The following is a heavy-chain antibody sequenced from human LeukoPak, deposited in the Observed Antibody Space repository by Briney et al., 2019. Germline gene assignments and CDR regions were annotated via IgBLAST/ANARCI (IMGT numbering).Heavy chain of an antibody. D-gene: IGHD1-1*01. CDR2: IYYSGST. Sequence: SETLSLTCTVSGASISSYFWSWIRQPPGKGLEWIGYIYYSGSTNYNPSLKSRVTISVDTSKNQFSLKLSSVTAADTAVYYCAFERLGRVDYWGQGTLVTVSS. CDR1: GASISSYF. V-gene: IGHV4-59*01. CDR3: AFERLGRVDY. J-gene: IGHJ4*02.